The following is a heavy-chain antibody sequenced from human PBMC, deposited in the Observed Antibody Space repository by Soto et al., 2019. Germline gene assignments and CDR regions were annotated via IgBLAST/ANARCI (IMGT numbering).Heavy chain of an antibody. J-gene: IGHJ4*02. CDR1: GGSISSGGYY. V-gene: IGHV4-31*03. Sequence: PSETLSLTCTVSGGSISSGGYYWSWIRQHPGKGLEWIGYIYYSGSTYYNPSLKSRVTISVDTSKNQFSLKLSSVTAADTAVYYCARDSPMVRGVITPFDYWGQGTLVPVSS. CDR3: ARDSPMVRGVITPFDY. D-gene: IGHD3-10*01. CDR2: IYYSGST.